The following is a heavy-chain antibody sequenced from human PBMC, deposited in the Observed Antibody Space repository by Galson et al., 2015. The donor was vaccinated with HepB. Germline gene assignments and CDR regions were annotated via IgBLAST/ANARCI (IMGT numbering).Heavy chain of an antibody. CDR2: ISGGADRT. Sequence: SLRLSCAASGFTFSSYAMSWVRQTPGKGLEWVSTISGGADRTYYADSVKGRFTISRDNSKNTLYLQMNSMRAEDTAVYYCAKVTAVRFGPFDYWGQGTLVTVSS. J-gene: IGHJ4*02. CDR3: AKVTAVRFGPFDY. CDR1: GFTFSSYA. V-gene: IGHV3-23*01. D-gene: IGHD3-10*01.